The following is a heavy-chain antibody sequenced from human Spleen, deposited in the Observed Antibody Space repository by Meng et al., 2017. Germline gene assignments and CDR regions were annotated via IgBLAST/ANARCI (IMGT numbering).Heavy chain of an antibody. CDR3: ARGASLGF. V-gene: IGHV3-20*04. J-gene: IGHJ4*02. CDR1: GFTFDDSG. Sequence: GESLKISCAASGFTFDDSGMSWVRKAPGKGLEWVSAINWNGGSTGYADSVKGRFTISRDNAKNSLYLQMNSLRAEDTAMYYCARGASLGFWGQGTLVTVSS. CDR2: INWNGGST. D-gene: IGHD2-2*03.